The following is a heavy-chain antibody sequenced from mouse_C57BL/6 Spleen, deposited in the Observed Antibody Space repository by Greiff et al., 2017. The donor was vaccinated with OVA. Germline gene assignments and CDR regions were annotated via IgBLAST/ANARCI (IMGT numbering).Heavy chain of an antibody. D-gene: IGHD1-1*01. CDR2: ISSGSSTI. Sequence: EVKLMESGGGLVKPGGSLKLSCAASGFTFSDYGMHWVRQAPEKGLEWVAYISSGSSTIYYADTVKGRFTISRDNAKNTLFLQMTSLMSEDTAMYYCARGYGTYAMDYWGQGTSVTVSS. V-gene: IGHV5-17*01. J-gene: IGHJ4*01. CDR3: ARGYGTYAMDY. CDR1: GFTFSDYG.